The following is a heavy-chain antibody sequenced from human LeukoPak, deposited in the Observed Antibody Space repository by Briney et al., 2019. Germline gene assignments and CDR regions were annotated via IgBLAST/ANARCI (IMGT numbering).Heavy chain of an antibody. Sequence: GGSLRLSCAASGFTFDDYAMHWVRQAPGKGLEWVSYISSSGSTIYYADSVKGRFTISRDNAKNSLYLQMNSLRAEDTAVYYCARSDILTGYPDYWGQGTLVTVSS. CDR1: GFTFDDYA. CDR2: ISSSGSTI. V-gene: IGHV3-48*03. CDR3: ARSDILTGYPDY. J-gene: IGHJ4*02. D-gene: IGHD3-9*01.